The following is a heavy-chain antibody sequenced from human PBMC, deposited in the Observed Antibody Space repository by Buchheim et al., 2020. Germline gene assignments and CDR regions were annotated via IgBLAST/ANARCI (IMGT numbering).Heavy chain of an antibody. CDR2: ISGSGGST. D-gene: IGHD3-16*01. J-gene: IGHJ4*02. CDR3: AKVGDYMITFGGLDY. V-gene: IGHV3-23*01. CDR1: GFTFSSYA. Sequence: EVQLLESGGGLVQPGGSLRLSCAASGFTFSSYAMRWVRQAPGKGLEWVSAISGSGGSTYYADSVQGRFTISRDNSKTTMYLQMNSLRAEDTAVYYCAKVGDYMITFGGLDYWGQGTL.